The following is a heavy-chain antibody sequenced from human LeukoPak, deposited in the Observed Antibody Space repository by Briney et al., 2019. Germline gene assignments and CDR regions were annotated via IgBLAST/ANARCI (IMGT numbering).Heavy chain of an antibody. Sequence: ASQTLPLTCTVSGGSISSGGYYWSWIRQHPGKGLEWIGYIYYSGSTYYNPSLKSRVTISVDTSKNQFSLKLSSVTAADTAVYYCARTSYSSSWYYFDYWGQGTLVTVSS. V-gene: IGHV4-31*03. CDR2: IYYSGST. CDR3: ARTSYSSSWYYFDY. D-gene: IGHD6-13*01. CDR1: GGSISSGGYY. J-gene: IGHJ4*02.